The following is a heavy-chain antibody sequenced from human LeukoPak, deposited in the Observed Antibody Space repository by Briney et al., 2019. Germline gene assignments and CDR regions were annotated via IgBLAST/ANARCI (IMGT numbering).Heavy chain of an antibody. Sequence: TGGSLRLSCAASGFTFDDYGMSWVRQAPGKGLEWVSSISSSSSYIYYADSVKGRFTISRDNSKNTLYLQMNSLRAEDTAVYYCAKTYSSGWYGLLDAFDIWGQGTMVTVSS. CDR2: ISSSSSYI. D-gene: IGHD6-19*01. V-gene: IGHV3-21*04. CDR1: GFTFDDYG. J-gene: IGHJ3*02. CDR3: AKTYSSGWYGLLDAFDI.